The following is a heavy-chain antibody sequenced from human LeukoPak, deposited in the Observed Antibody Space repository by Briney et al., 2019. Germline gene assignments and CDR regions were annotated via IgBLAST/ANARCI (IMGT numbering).Heavy chain of an antibody. J-gene: IGHJ4*02. CDR3: ARDGLETSI. CDR2: IYSGGST. CDR1: GFTFSSYS. Sequence: PGGSLRLSCAASGFTFSSYSMNWVRQAPGKGLEWVSVIYSGGSTYYADSVKGRFTISRDNSKNTLYLQMNSLRAEDTAVYYCARDGLETSIWGQGTLVTVSS. D-gene: IGHD3/OR15-3a*01. V-gene: IGHV3-66*01.